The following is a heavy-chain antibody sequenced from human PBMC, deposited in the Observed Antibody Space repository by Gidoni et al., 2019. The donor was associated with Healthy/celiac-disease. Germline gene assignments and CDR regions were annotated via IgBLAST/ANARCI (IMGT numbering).Heavy chain of an antibody. CDR1: GGSISSYY. D-gene: IGHD3-22*01. CDR3: ARSLLDSDWFDP. J-gene: IGHJ5*02. Sequence: QVQLQESGPGLVKPSETLSHTSPASGGSISSYYWRWIRQPPGKGLEWIGYIYYSGITNYTPSLKSRVTISVDTSKNPFSLKLSSVTAADTAVYYCARSLLDSDWFDPWGQGTLVTVSS. V-gene: IGHV4-59*01. CDR2: IYYSGIT.